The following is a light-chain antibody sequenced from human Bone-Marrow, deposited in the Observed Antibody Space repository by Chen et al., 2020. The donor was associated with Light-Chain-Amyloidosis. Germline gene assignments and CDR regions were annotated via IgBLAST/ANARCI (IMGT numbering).Light chain of an antibody. CDR2: EVS. CDR3: CSHGGGNNFYV. V-gene: IGLV2-8*01. J-gene: IGLJ1*01. Sequence: QSALTQPPSASGSPGQSVTISCTGTSSDVGAYNFVSWYQQHPGKAPKLMIYEVSKRPSGVPDRFAASNAGNTASLTVSGLQAEDEADDYCCSHGGGNNFYVFGTGTKVTVL. CDR1: SSDVGAYNF.